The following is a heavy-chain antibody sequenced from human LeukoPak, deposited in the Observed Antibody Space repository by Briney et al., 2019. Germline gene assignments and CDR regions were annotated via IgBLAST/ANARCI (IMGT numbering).Heavy chain of an antibody. Sequence: PSETLSLTCSVSGGSISSNYWSWIRQPPGKGLEWIGYIYYSGSTDYNPSLKSRVTISVDTSKNQFSLRLSSVTAADTAVYYCARDRGGGYCSGGSCYSLYYWGQGTLVTVSS. CDR2: IYYSGST. D-gene: IGHD2-15*01. V-gene: IGHV4-59*12. CDR1: GGSISSNY. J-gene: IGHJ4*02. CDR3: ARDRGGGYCSGGSCYSLYY.